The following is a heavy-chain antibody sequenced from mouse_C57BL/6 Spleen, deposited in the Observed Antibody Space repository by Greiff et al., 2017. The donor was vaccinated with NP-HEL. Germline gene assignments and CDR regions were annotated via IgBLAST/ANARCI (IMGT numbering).Heavy chain of an antibody. CDR1: GYTFTSYW. D-gene: IGHD2-2*01. CDR2: INPSSGYT. V-gene: IGHV1-7*01. J-gene: IGHJ4*01. Sequence: VKLQESGAELAKPGASVKLSCKASGYTFTSYWMHWVKQRPGQGLEWIGYINPSSGYTKYNQKFKAKATLTADKSSSTAYMQLSSLTYEDSAVYYCARSIYGYDRDYAMDYWGQGTSVTVSS. CDR3: ARSIYGYDRDYAMDY.